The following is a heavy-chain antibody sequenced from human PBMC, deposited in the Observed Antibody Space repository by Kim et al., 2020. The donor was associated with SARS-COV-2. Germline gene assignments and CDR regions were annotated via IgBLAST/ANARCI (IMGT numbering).Heavy chain of an antibody. CDR2: IYHSGST. CDR1: GGSISSSNW. J-gene: IGHJ5*02. CDR3: ARGPVGGTALNWFDP. Sequence: SETLSLTCAVSGGSISSSNWWSWVRQPPGKGLEWIGEIYHSGSTNYNPSLKSRVTISVDKSKNQFSLKLSSVTAADTAVYYCARGPVGGTALNWFDPWGQGTLVTVSS. D-gene: IGHD1-26*01. V-gene: IGHV4-4*02.